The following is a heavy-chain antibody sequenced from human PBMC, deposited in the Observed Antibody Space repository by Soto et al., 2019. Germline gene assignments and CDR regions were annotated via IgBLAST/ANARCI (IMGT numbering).Heavy chain of an antibody. CDR1: GFTFSSYD. V-gene: IGHV3-30*18. J-gene: IGHJ6*03. CDR2: ISYDGSNK. CDR3: ANFPNASTVVRPHYYYYYYMDV. Sequence: GGSLRLSCAASGFTFSSYDMHWVRQAPGKGLEWVAVISYDGSNKYYADSVKGRFTISRDNSKNTLYLQMNSLRAEDTAVYYCANFPNASTVVRPHYYYYYYMDVWGKGTTVTVSS. D-gene: IGHD4-4*01.